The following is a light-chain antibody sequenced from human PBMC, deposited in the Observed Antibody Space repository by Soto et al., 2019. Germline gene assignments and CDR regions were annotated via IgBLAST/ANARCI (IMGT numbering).Light chain of an antibody. CDR1: QSVSSK. V-gene: IGKV3D-15*01. J-gene: IGKJ5*01. CDR3: LQYNNWPPIT. Sequence: EIVMTQSPATLSVSPGERATLSCRASQSVSSKLAWYQQKPGQAPRLLIHGASTRATGIPARFTGSGSGTEFSLTISSLQSEDFAVYYCLQYNNWPPITFGQGTRLEIK. CDR2: GAS.